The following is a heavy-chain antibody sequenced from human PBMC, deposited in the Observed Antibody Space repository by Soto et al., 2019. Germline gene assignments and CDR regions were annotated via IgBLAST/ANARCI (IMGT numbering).Heavy chain of an antibody. CDR2: IYYSGST. CDR1: GGSISSYY. J-gene: IGHJ4*02. D-gene: IGHD3-16*01. Sequence: QVQLQESGPGLVKPSETLSLTCTVSGGSISSYYWSWIRQPPGKGLEWIGYIYYSGSTNYNPPLTSRATISVATSKTQFSLKLRSVTAADTAVYYCASLWGWSVDYWGQGTLVTVSS. V-gene: IGHV4-59*08. CDR3: ASLWGWSVDY.